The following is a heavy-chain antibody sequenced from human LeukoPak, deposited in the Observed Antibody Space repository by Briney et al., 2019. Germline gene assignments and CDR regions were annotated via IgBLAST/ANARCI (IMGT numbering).Heavy chain of an antibody. CDR2: ISYDGSNK. V-gene: IGHV3-30-3*01. Sequence: GGSLRLSCAASGFTFSSYAMHWVRQAPGKGLEWVAVISYDGSNKYYADSVKGRFTISRDNSKNTLYLQMNSLRAEDTAVYYCAREESLITIFGVVIIPFDYWGQGTLVTVSS. CDR3: AREESLITIFGVVIIPFDY. D-gene: IGHD3-3*01. CDR1: GFTFSSYA. J-gene: IGHJ4*02.